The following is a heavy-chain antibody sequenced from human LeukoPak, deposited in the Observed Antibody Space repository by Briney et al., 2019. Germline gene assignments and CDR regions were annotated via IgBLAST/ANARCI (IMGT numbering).Heavy chain of an antibody. Sequence: ASETLSLTCTVSGGSISSSSYYWGWIRQPPGKGLEWIGSIYYSGSTYYNPSLKSRVTISVDTSKNQFSLKLSSVTAADTAVYYCARVLSDGCSGGSCYFITGYYYYMDVWGKGTTVTISS. CDR2: IYYSGST. J-gene: IGHJ6*03. V-gene: IGHV4-39*01. CDR3: ARVLSDGCSGGSCYFITGYYYYMDV. D-gene: IGHD2-15*01. CDR1: GGSISSSSYY.